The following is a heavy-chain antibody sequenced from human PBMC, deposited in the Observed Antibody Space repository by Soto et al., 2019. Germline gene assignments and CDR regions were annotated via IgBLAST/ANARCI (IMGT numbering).Heavy chain of an antibody. CDR3: ASTRGATRDY. CDR1: GGSISSSSYY. V-gene: IGHV4-39*01. Sequence: SETLSLTCTVSGGSISSSSYYWGWIRQPPGKGLEWIGSIYYSGSTYYNPSLKSRVTISVDTSKNQFSLKLSSVTAADTAVYYCASTRGATRDYWAQGTLVTVSS. CDR2: IYYSGST. D-gene: IGHD1-26*01. J-gene: IGHJ4*02.